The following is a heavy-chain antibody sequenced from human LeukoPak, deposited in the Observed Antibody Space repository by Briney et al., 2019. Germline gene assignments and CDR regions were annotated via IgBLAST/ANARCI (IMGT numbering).Heavy chain of an antibody. Sequence: GASVKVSCKAAGYTFGNYGIKWVRQAPGQGLEWVGWISGFNGNTNYAQNFHDRVTMTTDTSTSTAYMELRSLRSDDTAVYYCARTPIITMIVVVKGGAFDIWGQGTMVTVSS. CDR3: ARTPIITMIVVVKGGAFDI. V-gene: IGHV1-18*01. CDR2: ISGFNGNT. D-gene: IGHD3-22*01. CDR1: GYTFGNYG. J-gene: IGHJ3*02.